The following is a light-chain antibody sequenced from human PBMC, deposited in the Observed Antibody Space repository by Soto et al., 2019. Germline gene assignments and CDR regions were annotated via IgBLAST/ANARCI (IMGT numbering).Light chain of an antibody. V-gene: IGLV2-14*01. J-gene: IGLJ1*01. CDR2: EVD. Sequence: QSVLTQPASVSGSPGQSITISCTGTSSDVGGYNFVSWYQQYPGKAPKLIIYEVDSRPSGVSNRFSGSKSGNTASLTISGLQAEDEADYYCSSYTSSSTFYVFGTGTKVTVL. CDR1: SSDVGGYNF. CDR3: SSYTSSSTFYV.